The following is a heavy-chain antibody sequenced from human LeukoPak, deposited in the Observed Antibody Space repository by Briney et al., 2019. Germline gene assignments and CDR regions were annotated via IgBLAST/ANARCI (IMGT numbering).Heavy chain of an antibody. CDR3: ARLEDSSSSWFDP. CDR1: GGSISSYY. V-gene: IGHV4-59*08. D-gene: IGHD6-6*01. Sequence: SETLPLTSTVSGGSISSYYWSWIRQPPGKGLEWIGYIYYSGSTNYNPSLKSRVTISVDTSKNQFSLKLSSVTAADTAVYYCARLEDSSSSWFDPWGQGTLVTVSS. CDR2: IYYSGST. J-gene: IGHJ5*02.